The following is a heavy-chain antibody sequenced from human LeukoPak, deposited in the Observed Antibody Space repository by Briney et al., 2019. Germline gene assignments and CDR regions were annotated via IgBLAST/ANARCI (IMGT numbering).Heavy chain of an antibody. V-gene: IGHV1-8*01. Sequence: GASVKVSCKASGYTFTSYDINWVRQATGQGLEWMGWMNPNNGNTGYAQKFQGRVTMTRNTSISTAYMELSSLRSEDTAVYYCARVSVAMVRGVALSNYYYYMDVWGKGTTVTVSS. CDR2: MNPNNGNT. CDR1: GYTFTSYD. J-gene: IGHJ6*03. D-gene: IGHD3-10*01. CDR3: ARVSVAMVRGVALSNYYYYMDV.